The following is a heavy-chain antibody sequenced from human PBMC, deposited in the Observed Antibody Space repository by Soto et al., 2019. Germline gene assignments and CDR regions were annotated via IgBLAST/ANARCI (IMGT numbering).Heavy chain of an antibody. CDR3: ARLSAEGVIAGGAMDV. Sequence: TETLSLTCTASGASLRSAIYYWGWIRQPPGKGLGWIGSPYYSGMTHFGPSLRGRVTISVDTSKTQFSLRLSSVSAADTATYYCARLSAEGVIAGGAMDVWGQGTTVT. CDR2: PYYSGMT. CDR1: GASLRSAIYY. D-gene: IGHD2-8*01. V-gene: IGHV4-39*01. J-gene: IGHJ6*02.